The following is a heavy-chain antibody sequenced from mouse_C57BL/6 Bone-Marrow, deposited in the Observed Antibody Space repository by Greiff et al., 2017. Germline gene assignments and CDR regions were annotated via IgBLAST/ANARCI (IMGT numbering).Heavy chain of an antibody. CDR1: GYTFTSYW. Sequence: QVQLQQPGAELVKPGASVTLSCKASGYTFTSYWMHWVKQRPGRGLEWIGRIDPNSGGTKYNEKFKSKATLTVDKPSSTAYMQLSSLTSEDSAVYYCAREATVVADYAMDYWGQGTSVTVSS. CDR2: IDPNSGGT. D-gene: IGHD1-1*01. CDR3: AREATVVADYAMDY. V-gene: IGHV1-72*01. J-gene: IGHJ4*01.